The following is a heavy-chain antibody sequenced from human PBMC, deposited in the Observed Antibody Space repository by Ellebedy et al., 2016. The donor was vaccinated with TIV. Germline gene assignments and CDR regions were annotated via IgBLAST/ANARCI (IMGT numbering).Heavy chain of an antibody. CDR2: IYYSGST. V-gene: IGHV4-61*01. CDR3: ASIGNFNGY. J-gene: IGHJ4*02. D-gene: IGHD1-26*01. CDR1: GGSVSSGSYY. Sequence: SETLSLXCTVSGGSVSSGSYYWSWIRQPPGKGLEWIGYIYYSGSTNYNPSLKSRVTISVDTSKNQFSLKLSSVTAADTAVYYCASIGNFNGYWGQGTLVTVSS.